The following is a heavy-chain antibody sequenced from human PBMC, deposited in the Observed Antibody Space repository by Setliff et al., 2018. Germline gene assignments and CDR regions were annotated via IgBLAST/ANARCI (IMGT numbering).Heavy chain of an antibody. D-gene: IGHD3-10*01. Sequence: ASVKVSCKASGYTFITYGVNWVRQAPGQGLEWMGWISAYNGNTNYAQNLQDRVTMTTDTSTSTAYMELRSLRSVDTSKNLLSLRVNSVTATDTAVYYCAGRDYSGGDSWGHGTLVTVSS. CDR1: GYTFITYG. V-gene: IGHV1-18*01. CDR3: SLRVNSVTATDTAVYYCAGRDYSGGDS. CDR2: ISAYNGNT. J-gene: IGHJ5*01.